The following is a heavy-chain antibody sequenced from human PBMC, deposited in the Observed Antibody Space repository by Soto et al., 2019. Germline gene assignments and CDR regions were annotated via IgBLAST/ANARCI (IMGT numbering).Heavy chain of an antibody. Sequence: GGSLRLSRAASGFAVSTHYMSWVRQAPGKGLEWVSVLSSGGSTYYADSVEGRFTISGDIYKNSVFLQMDSLRAEDTAVYYCASHTTPGGMDVWGQGTTVTVSS. D-gene: IGHD1-26*01. CDR3: ASHTTPGGMDV. CDR1: GFAVSTHY. J-gene: IGHJ6*02. V-gene: IGHV3-53*01. CDR2: LSSGGST.